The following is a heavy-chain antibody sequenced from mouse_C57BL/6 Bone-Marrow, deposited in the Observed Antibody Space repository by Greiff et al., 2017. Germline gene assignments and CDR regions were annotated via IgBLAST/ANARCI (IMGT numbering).Heavy chain of an antibody. J-gene: IGHJ1*03. CDR1: GYTFTDYY. V-gene: IGHV1-76*01. Sequence: QVQLQQSGAELVRPGASVKLSCKASGYTFTDYYINWVKQRPGQGLEWIARIYPGSGNTYYNEKFKGKATLTAEKSSSTAYMQLSSLTSEDSAVYFCARDYGRRGWYFDVWGTGTTVTVSS. D-gene: IGHD1-1*01. CDR2: IYPGSGNT. CDR3: ARDYGRRGWYFDV.